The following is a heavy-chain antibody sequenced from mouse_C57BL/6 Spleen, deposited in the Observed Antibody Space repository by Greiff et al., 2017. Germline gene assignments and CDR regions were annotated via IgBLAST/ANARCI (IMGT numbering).Heavy chain of an antibody. CDR2: IYPGSGST. D-gene: IGHD1-1*01. CDR3: ARRRFITTVVAPMDY. V-gene: IGHV1-55*01. Sequence: QVQLQQSGAELVKPGASVKMSCKASGYTFTSYWITWVKQRPGQGLEWIGDIYPGSGSTNYNEKFKSKATLTVDTSSSTAYMQLSSLTSEDSAVYYCARRRFITTVVAPMDYWGQGTSVTVSS. CDR1: GYTFTSYW. J-gene: IGHJ4*01.